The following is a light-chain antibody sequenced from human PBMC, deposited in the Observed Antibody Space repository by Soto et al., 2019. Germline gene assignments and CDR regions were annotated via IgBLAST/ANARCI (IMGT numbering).Light chain of an antibody. CDR1: TAKIGNSY. V-gene: IGLV1-51*01. CDR2: DNN. Sequence: QSVLTQPPSMSAAPGQKVTISCSGSTAKIGNSYVSWYQQLPGTVPRLLIYDNNERPSGIPDRFSGSKSGTSATLVITGLQTGDEADYYCGAWDSGLNGVLFGRGTKLTVL. CDR3: GAWDSGLNGVL. J-gene: IGLJ3*02.